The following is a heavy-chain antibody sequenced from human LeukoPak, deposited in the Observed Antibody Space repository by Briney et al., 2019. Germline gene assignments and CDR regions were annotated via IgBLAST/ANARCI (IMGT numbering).Heavy chain of an antibody. Sequence: PGGSLRLSCAASGFTFSSYAMSWVRQAPGKGLEWVSAISGSGGSTYYADSVKGRFTISRDNSKNTLYLQTNSLRAEDTAVYYCAKARRSACSSTSCYPFDYRGQGTHVTVSS. D-gene: IGHD2-2*01. CDR3: AKARRSACSSTSCYPFDY. CDR1: GFTFSSYA. CDR2: ISGSGGST. V-gene: IGHV3-23*01. J-gene: IGHJ4*02.